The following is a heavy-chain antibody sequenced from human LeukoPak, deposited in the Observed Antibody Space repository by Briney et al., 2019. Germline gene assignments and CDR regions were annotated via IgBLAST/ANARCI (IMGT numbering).Heavy chain of an antibody. J-gene: IGHJ4*02. CDR2: IIPIFGTA. CDR1: GYTFTGYY. V-gene: IGHV1-69*13. CDR3: AREGYYYDSSGYYAFDY. Sequence: ASVKVSCKASGYTFTGYYMHWVRQAPGQGLEWMGGIIPIFGTANYAQKFQGRVTITADESTSTAYMELSSLRSEDTAVYYCAREGYYYDSSGYYAFDYWGQGTLVTVSS. D-gene: IGHD3-22*01.